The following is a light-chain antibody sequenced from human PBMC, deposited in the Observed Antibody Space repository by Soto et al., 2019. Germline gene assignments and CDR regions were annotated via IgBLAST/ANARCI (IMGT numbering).Light chain of an antibody. CDR3: QQYYSYPRT. CDR1: QGISSY. CDR2: AAS. J-gene: IGKJ1*01. V-gene: IGKV1-8*01. Sequence: AIRMTQSPSSFSASTGDRVTITCRASQGISSYLAWYQQKPGKAPKLLIYAASTLQSGVPSRSSGSGSGTDFTLTISCLQSEDFATYYCQQYYSYPRTFGQGTNVDFK.